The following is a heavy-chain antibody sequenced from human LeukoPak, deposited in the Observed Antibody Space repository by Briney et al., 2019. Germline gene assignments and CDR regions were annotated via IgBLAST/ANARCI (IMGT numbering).Heavy chain of an antibody. D-gene: IGHD3-10*01. CDR3: ARHRGNYYGRGWFDP. J-gene: IGHJ5*02. CDR2: INHSGST. CDR1: GGSFSGYY. Sequence: PSETLSLTCAVYGGSFSGYYWSWIRQPPGKGLEGIGEINHSGSTNYNPSLKSRVTISVDTSKNQFSLKLSCVTAADTAVYYCARHRGNYYGRGWFDPWGQGTLVTVSS. V-gene: IGHV4-34*01.